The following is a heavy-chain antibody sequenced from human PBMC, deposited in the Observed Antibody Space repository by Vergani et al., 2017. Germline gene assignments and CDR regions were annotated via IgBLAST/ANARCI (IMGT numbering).Heavy chain of an antibody. CDR3: TRSECSGTTCYGHYFDL. D-gene: IGHD2-15*01. Sequence: EVQLVESGGGLVQPGGSLRLSCAASGFRVTTYYMSWVCQAPGKGLEWVSVIKSDGRTSYAESVRGRFTISRDTSRNAVYLQMNILRVEDTGIYYCTRSECSGTTCYGHYFDLWGHGILVTVSS. J-gene: IGHJ4*01. CDR2: IKSDGRT. V-gene: IGHV3-66*02. CDR1: GFRVTTYY.